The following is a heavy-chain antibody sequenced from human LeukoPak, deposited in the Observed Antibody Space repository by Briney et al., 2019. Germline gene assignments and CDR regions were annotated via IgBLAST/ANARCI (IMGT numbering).Heavy chain of an antibody. CDR2: ISYDGSNK. J-gene: IGHJ4*02. V-gene: IGHV3-30-3*01. D-gene: IGHD2-21*01. CDR3: ARDLIPPYCRGDCYPDY. Sequence: GGSLRLSCAASGFTFSSYAMHWVRQAPGKGLEWVAVISYDGSNKYYADSVKGRFTISRDNSKNTLYLQMNSLRAEDTAVYYCARDLIPPYCRGDCYPDYWGQGTLVTVSS. CDR1: GFTFSSYA.